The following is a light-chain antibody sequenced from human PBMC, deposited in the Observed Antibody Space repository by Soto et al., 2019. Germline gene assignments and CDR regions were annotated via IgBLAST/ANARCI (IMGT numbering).Light chain of an antibody. CDR2: RNN. J-gene: IGLJ2*01. Sequence: QSVLTQPPSASGTPGQWVTISCSGSSSNIGSNYVYWYQQLPGTAPKLLIYRNNQRPSGVPARFSGSKSGTSASLAISALRSEDEADYYCAAWDDSLSALVFGGGTKLTVL. CDR1: SSNIGSNY. V-gene: IGLV1-47*01. CDR3: AAWDDSLSALV.